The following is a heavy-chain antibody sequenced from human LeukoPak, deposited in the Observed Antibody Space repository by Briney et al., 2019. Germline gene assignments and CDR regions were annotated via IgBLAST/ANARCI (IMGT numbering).Heavy chain of an antibody. J-gene: IGHJ4*02. CDR2: SGRGSGGST. CDR3: AKSGYNRFDY. D-gene: IGHD5-24*01. Sequence: PGGSLRLSCTVSGFTVSSNSMSWVRQAPGKGLEWVSISGRGSGGSTYYADSVKGRFSISRDNSKNTLYLQMNSLRAEDTAVYYCAKSGYNRFDYWGQGTLVTVSS. V-gene: IGHV3-23*01. CDR1: GFTVSSNS.